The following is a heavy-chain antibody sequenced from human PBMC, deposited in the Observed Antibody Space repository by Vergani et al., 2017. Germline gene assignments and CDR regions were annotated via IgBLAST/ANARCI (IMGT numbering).Heavy chain of an antibody. CDR2: ISASGAPT. CDR3: ARAYGGDDWVDY. CDR1: GFTFSTYA. D-gene: IGHD3-9*01. V-gene: IGHV3-23*01. J-gene: IGHJ4*01. Sequence: EVQLLESGGGLVQPGGSLRLSCAASGFTFSTYAMSWVRQAPGKGLEWVSGISASGAPTYYAASVKGRVTISRDNSKNTLYLQMNSLRVEDTAVYYGARAYGGDDWVDYWGQRALVTVSS.